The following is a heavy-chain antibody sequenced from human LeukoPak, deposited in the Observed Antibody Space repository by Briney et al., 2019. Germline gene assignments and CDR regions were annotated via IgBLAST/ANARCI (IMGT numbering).Heavy chain of an antibody. D-gene: IGHD2-15*01. CDR3: ARKGQGIGWSFFDP. V-gene: IGHV4-59*01. CDR1: GGSISRYY. CDR2: IYYSGNT. Sequence: SETLSLTCTVSGGSISRYYWSWIRQPPGKGLEWIGYIYYSGNTNYNPSLKSRVTISVDTSKNQFSLKLTSVTAADTAVYYCARKGQGIGWSFFDPWGQGTLVSVSS. J-gene: IGHJ5*02.